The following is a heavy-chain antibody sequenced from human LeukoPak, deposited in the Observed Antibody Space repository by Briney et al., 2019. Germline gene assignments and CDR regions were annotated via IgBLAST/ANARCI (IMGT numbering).Heavy chain of an antibody. D-gene: IGHD5-12*01. Sequence: ASVKVSCKASGYTFSSYGISWVRQAPGQGLEWMGGISVYNGNTNYAQKLQGRVTMTTDKSTSTAYMELRSLRSDDTAVYYCARDGGYNGYEPREMDYWGQGTLVTVPS. CDR1: GYTFSSYG. CDR2: ISVYNGNT. V-gene: IGHV1-18*01. CDR3: ARDGGYNGYEPREMDY. J-gene: IGHJ4*02.